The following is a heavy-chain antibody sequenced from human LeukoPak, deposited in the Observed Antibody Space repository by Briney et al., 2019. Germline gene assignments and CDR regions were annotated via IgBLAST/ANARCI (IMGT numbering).Heavy chain of an antibody. Sequence: GGSLRLSCAAFGFTFSSYSINWVRQAPGKGLEWVSYISSSRSSIYYADSVKGRFTISRDNAKNSLYLQMNSLRGEDTAVYYCARSRTGSYFDYWGQGTLVTVSS. D-gene: IGHD2-15*01. J-gene: IGHJ4*02. CDR1: GFTFSSYS. CDR3: ARSRTGSYFDY. CDR2: ISSSRSSI. V-gene: IGHV3-48*01.